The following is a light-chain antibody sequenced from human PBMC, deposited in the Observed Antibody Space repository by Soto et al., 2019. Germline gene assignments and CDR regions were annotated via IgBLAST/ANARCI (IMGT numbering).Light chain of an antibody. CDR3: QEYFQWPPGM. CDR2: AAS. V-gene: IGKV1-9*01. Sequence: IQLTQSPSSLSASVGDRVTITCRASQGVRSYLAWFQQRPGKAPKLLIYAASNLQSGVPARFSGSGSGTDFTLTISSLQSEDFALYYCQEYFQWPPGMFGPGTKVDIK. J-gene: IGKJ1*01. CDR1: QGVRSY.